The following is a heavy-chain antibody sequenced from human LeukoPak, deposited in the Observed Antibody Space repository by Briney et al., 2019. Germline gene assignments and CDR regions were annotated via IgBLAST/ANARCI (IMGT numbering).Heavy chain of an antibody. CDR2: IKQDGSET. CDR3: ARDRGPKLGEVIGY. V-gene: IGHV3-7*03. J-gene: IGHJ4*02. Sequence: GGSLRLSCAASGFTFSSYWMSWVRQAPGKGLEWVANIKQDGSETYYVDSVKGRFTISRDNAKNSLYLQMNSLRAEDTAVYYCARDRGPKLGEVIGYWGQGTLVTVSS. D-gene: IGHD3-16*02. CDR1: GFTFSSYW.